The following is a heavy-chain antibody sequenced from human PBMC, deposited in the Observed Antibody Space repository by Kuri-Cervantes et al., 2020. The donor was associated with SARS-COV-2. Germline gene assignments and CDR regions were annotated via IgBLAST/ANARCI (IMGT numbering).Heavy chain of an antibody. CDR3: ARDLRLGKSLDY. CDR1: GFTFSSYW. J-gene: IGHJ4*02. CDR2: INSDGSST. V-gene: IGHV3-74*01. D-gene: IGHD7-27*01. Sequence: GGSLRLSCAASGFTFSSYWMHWVRQAPGKGLVWVSHINSDGSSTSYADSVKGRFTISRDNAKNTLYLQMNSLRAEDTAVYYCARDLRLGKSLDYWGQGTLVTVSS.